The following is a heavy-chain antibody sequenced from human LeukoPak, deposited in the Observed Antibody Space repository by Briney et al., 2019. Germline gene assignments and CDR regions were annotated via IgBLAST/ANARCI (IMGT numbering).Heavy chain of an antibody. V-gene: IGHV3-49*04. CDR2: IRSKAYGGTT. CDR1: GFTFGDYA. CDR3: TRGARPFYYYDSSGYPLLDY. J-gene: IGHJ4*02. Sequence: PGRSLRLSCTASGFTFGDYAMSWVRQAPGKGLEWVGFIRSKAYGGTTEYAASVKGRFTISRDDSKSIAYLQMNSLKTEDTAVYYCTRGARPFYYYDSSGYPLLDYWGQGTPVTVSS. D-gene: IGHD3-22*01.